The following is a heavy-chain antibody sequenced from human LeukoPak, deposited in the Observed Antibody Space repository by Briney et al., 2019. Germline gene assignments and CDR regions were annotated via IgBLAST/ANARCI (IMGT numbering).Heavy chain of an antibody. Sequence: PGGSLRLSCAASGYTFEDYGMSWVRQAPGKGLEWVSGINRNGGITGYADSVKGRFAISRDNAKNTLYLQMNSLRAEDTAVYYCTRGGVDYWGQGTLVTVSS. CDR3: TRGGVDY. J-gene: IGHJ4*02. V-gene: IGHV3-20*04. CDR1: GYTFEDYG. CDR2: INRNGGIT. D-gene: IGHD3-16*01.